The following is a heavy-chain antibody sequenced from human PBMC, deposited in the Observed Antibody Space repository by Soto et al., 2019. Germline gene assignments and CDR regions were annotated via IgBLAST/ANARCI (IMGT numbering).Heavy chain of an antibody. CDR3: ARGPFLYYYDSSGYYSD. Sequence: NPSETLSLTCAVSGGSISSGGYSWSWIRQPPGKGLEWIGYIYHSGSTYYNPSLKSRVTISVDRSKNQFSLKLSSVTAADTAVYFCARGPFLYYYDSSGYYSDWGQGTLVTVSS. CDR2: IYHSGST. D-gene: IGHD3-22*01. V-gene: IGHV4-30-2*01. CDR1: GGSISSGGYS. J-gene: IGHJ4*02.